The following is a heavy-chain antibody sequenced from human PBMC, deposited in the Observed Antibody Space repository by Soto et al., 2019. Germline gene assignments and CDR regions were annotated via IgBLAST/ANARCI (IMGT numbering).Heavy chain of an antibody. CDR2: ITPDGNRA. Sequence: QVQLVESGGDVVQPGRSLRLSCAASGSTFSSYDIHWVRQAPGKGLEWVAHITPDGNRAYYAASVKGRFTVSRDNARNTVYLQVKSLRHEDTAVYHCVRGPSHGAFDIWGQGTLVTVSS. V-gene: IGHV3-30-3*01. CDR1: GSTFSSYD. CDR3: VRGPSHGAFDI. J-gene: IGHJ3*02.